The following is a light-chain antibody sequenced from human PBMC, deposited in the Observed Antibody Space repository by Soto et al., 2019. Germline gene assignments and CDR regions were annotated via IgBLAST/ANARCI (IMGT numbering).Light chain of an antibody. Sequence: EIVLTQSPGTLSLSPGERATLSCRASQSVSSSYLAWYQRKPGQAPRLLIYGASTRATGVPARFSGRGSGTEFTLTISSLQSEDFAVYYCQQYTNWPPNTFGQGTRLEIK. CDR1: QSVSSSY. J-gene: IGKJ5*01. CDR2: GAS. V-gene: IGKV3-15*01. CDR3: QQYTNWPPNT.